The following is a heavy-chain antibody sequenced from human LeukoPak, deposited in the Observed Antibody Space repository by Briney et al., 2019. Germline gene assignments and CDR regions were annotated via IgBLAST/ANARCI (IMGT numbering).Heavy chain of an antibody. J-gene: IGHJ6*03. V-gene: IGHV3-30*04. CDR1: GFTFSSYG. Sequence: PGGSLRLSCAASGFTFSSYGLHWVLQAPGKGLEWVAVISYDGRNKYYADSVRGRFTISRDNSKNGLYLQMNSLRPEDTAIYYCAREGYTSSWLYYYYYMDVWGKGTTVTVSS. CDR2: ISYDGRNK. D-gene: IGHD6-13*01. CDR3: AREGYTSSWLYYYYYMDV.